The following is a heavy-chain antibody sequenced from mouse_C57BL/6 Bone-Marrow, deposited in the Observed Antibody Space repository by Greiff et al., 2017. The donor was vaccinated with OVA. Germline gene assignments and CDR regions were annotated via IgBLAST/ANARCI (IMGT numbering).Heavy chain of an antibody. Sequence: VQLVESGAELARPGASVKLSCKASGYTFTSYGISWVKQRTGQGLEWIGEIYPRSGNTYYNEKFKGKATLTADKSSSTAYMGLRSLTSEDSAVYFCARGTTVVAEDFDYWGQGTTLTVSS. D-gene: IGHD1-1*01. CDR1: GYTFTSYG. CDR3: ARGTTVVAEDFDY. CDR2: IYPRSGNT. J-gene: IGHJ2*01. V-gene: IGHV1-81*01.